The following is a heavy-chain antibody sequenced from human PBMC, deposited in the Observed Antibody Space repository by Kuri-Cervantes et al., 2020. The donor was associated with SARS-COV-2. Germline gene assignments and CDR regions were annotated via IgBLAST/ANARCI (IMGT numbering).Heavy chain of an antibody. J-gene: IGHJ3*02. CDR1: GYTFTSYG. D-gene: IGHD5-18*01. CDR2: ISAYNGNT. V-gene: IGHV1-18*01. CDR3: AAWGYSYGLDAFDI. Sequence: ASVKVSCKASGYTFTSYGISWVRQAPGQGLEWMGWISAYNGNTNYAQKFQERVTITRDMSTSTAYMELSSLRSEDTAVYYCAAWGYSYGLDAFDIGGQGTMVTVSS.